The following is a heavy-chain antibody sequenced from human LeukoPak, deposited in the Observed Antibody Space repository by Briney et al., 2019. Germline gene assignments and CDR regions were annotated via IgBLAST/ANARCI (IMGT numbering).Heavy chain of an antibody. D-gene: IGHD5-18*01. CDR2: ISSSSSYI. J-gene: IGHJ4*02. CDR1: GFTFSSYS. Sequence: GGSLRLSCAASGFTFSSYSMNWVCQAPGKGLEWVSSISSSSSYIYYADSVKGRFTISRDNAKNSLYLQMNSLRAEDTAVYYCATSAMAPYYFDYWGQGTLVTVSS. CDR3: ATSAMAPYYFDY. V-gene: IGHV3-21*01.